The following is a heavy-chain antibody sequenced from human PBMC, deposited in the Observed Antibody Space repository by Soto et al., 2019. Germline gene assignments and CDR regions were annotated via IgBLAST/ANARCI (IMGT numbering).Heavy chain of an antibody. CDR2: ISGNSGSI. J-gene: IGHJ6*03. CDR1: GFTFDDYA. V-gene: IGHV3-9*01. D-gene: IGHD5-12*01. Sequence: EVQLVESGGGLVQPGRSLRLSCAASGFTFDDYAMHWVRQAPGKGLEWVSGISGNSGSIGYADSVKGRFTISRDNAKNSLYLQMNSLRAEDTALYYCAKDGLAPGGWLRGGYYYYMDVWGKGTTVTVSS. CDR3: AKDGLAPGGWLRGGYYYYMDV.